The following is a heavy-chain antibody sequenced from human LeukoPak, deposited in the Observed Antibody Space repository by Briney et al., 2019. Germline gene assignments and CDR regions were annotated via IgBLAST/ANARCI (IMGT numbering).Heavy chain of an antibody. D-gene: IGHD6-13*01. J-gene: IGHJ5*02. V-gene: IGHV3-30*18. Sequence: PGGSLRLSCAASGFTFSSYGMHWVRQAPGKGLEWVAVISYDGSNKYYADSVKGRFTISRDNSKNTLYLQMNSLRAEDTAVYYCAKDLEGIAGEVGFDPWGQGTLVTVSS. CDR1: GFTFSSYG. CDR3: AKDLEGIAGEVGFDP. CDR2: ISYDGSNK.